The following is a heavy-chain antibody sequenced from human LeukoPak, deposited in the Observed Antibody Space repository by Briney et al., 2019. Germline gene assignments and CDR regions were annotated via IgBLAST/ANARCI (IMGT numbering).Heavy chain of an antibody. Sequence: GASVKVSCKASGYTFTNYGISWVRQAPGQGLEWMGWISADNGNTNYAQKLQGRVTMTTDTSTTSAYMELRSLRSDDTAVYYCARPHDGGSYSNDAFDIWGQGTMVTVSS. CDR2: ISADNGNT. D-gene: IGHD1-26*01. V-gene: IGHV1-18*01. CDR3: ARPHDGGSYSNDAFDI. CDR1: GYTFTNYG. J-gene: IGHJ3*02.